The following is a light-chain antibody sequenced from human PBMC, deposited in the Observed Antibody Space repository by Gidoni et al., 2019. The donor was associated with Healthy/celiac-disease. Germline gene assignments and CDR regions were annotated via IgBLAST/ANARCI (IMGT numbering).Light chain of an antibody. J-gene: IGKJ1*01. V-gene: IGKV3-20*01. CDR2: GAS. CDR3: QQYGSSRT. Sequence: IVLTQSPGTLSLSPGERATLSCRDSQSFSDLAWYQQKPGQAPRHPIYGASSRATGIPDRFSGSGSGTDFTLTISRLEPEDFAVYYCQQYGSSRTFXXXTKVEIK. CDR1: QSFSD.